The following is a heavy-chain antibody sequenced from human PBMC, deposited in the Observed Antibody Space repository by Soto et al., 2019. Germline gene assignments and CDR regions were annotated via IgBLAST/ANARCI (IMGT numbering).Heavy chain of an antibody. V-gene: IGHV4-34*01. CDR2: INHSGST. Sequence: SETLSLTCAVYGGSFSGNYRSWIRQPPGKGLEWIGSINHSGSTNYNPSLKSRVTISVDTSKNQFSLKLTSVTAADTAVYYCARTATRAYYYAMDVWRQGTTVS. CDR3: ARTATRAYYYAMDV. CDR1: GGSFSGNY. J-gene: IGHJ6*02. D-gene: IGHD1-1*01.